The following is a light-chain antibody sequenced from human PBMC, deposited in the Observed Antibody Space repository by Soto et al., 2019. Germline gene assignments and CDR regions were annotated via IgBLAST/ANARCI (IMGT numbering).Light chain of an antibody. V-gene: IGLV1-51*01. Sequence: QSVLTQPPSVSAAPGQQVTISCSGETSNIGNNYVSWYQQLPGTAPKLLIYDTNNRPSGIPDRFSGSKSGTSATLGITGLQTGDETVYYCGAWDSRLSGVLFGGGTKVTVL. CDR1: TSNIGNNY. CDR3: GAWDSRLSGVL. CDR2: DTN. J-gene: IGLJ2*01.